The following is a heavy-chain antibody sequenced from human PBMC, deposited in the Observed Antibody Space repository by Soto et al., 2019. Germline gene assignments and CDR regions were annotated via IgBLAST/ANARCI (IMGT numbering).Heavy chain of an antibody. D-gene: IGHD3-16*01. J-gene: IGHJ4*02. Sequence: QVQLQQWGAGLLKPSETLSLTCAVYGGSFSGYYWSGIRQPPGKGLEWIGEINHSGSTNYNPSLKRRVTISVDTSKIRFSLKLSSVAAGDKAVYYCARGPYDHVFLSGWHAHRCDYWGQGTLVPV. CDR1: GGSFSGYY. CDR3: ARGPYDHVFLSGWHAHRCDY. V-gene: IGHV4-34*01. CDR2: INHSGST.